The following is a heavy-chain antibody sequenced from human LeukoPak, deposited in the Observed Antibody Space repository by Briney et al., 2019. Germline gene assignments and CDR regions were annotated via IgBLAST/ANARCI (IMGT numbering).Heavy chain of an antibody. CDR2: VSGSGGST. D-gene: IGHD3-3*01. V-gene: IGHV3-23*01. Sequence: PAGYMRLSCAAYGFTFTNYAMSWVRQAPGKGLEWVAAVSGSGGSTYYADSVKGWFTISRDNSENTLYLQMNSMWAEDAAVSCPWNALDWSGYNRFEYCGEGALVTVSS. J-gene: IGHJ4*02. CDR1: GFTFTNYA. CDR3: WNALDWSGYNRFEY.